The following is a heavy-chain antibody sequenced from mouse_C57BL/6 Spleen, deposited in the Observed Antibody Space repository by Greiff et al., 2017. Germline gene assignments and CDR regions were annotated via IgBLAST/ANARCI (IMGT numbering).Heavy chain of an antibody. J-gene: IGHJ2*01. D-gene: IGHD1-1*01. CDR3: ARRGCGSGYGY. CDR2: IYPGSGST. V-gene: IGHV1-55*01. Sequence: QVQLQQPGAELVKPGASVKMSCKASGYTFTSYWITWVKQRPGQGLEWIGDIYPGSGSTNYNEKFKSKATLTVDTSSSTAYMQLRSLTSDDSAVYDGARRGCGSGYGYWGQGTTLTVAS. CDR1: GYTFTSYW.